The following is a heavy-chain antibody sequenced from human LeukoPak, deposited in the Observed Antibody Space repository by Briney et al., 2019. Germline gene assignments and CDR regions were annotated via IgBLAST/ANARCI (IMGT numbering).Heavy chain of an antibody. Sequence: GGSLRLSCVASGFSFSRYWMSWVRQAPGKGLEWVANIKEDGSEQYYADSLKGRFTISRDNVKNSLYLHINSLRAEDTAVYYCARDSFETDIDYWGPGTLVTVSS. V-gene: IGHV3-7*01. CDR2: IKEDGSEQ. D-gene: IGHD1-14*01. CDR1: GFSFSRYW. J-gene: IGHJ4*02. CDR3: ARDSFETDIDY.